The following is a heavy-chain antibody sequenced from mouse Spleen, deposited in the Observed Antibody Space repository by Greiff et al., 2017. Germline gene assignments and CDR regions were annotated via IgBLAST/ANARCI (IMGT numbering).Heavy chain of an antibody. CDR2: IWRGGST. CDR3: AKNSYYGNYVDYYAMDY. CDR1: GFSLTSYG. Sequence: QVQLKQSGPGLVQPSQSLSITCTVSGFSLTSYGVHWVRQSPGKGLEWLGVIWRGGSTDYNAAFMSRLSITKDNSKSQVFFKMNSLQADDTAIYYCAKNSYYGNYVDYYAMDYWGQGTSVTVSS. J-gene: IGHJ4*01. V-gene: IGHV2-5*01. D-gene: IGHD2-10*01.